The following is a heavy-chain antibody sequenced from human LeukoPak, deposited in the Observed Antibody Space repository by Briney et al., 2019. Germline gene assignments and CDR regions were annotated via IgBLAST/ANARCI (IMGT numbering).Heavy chain of an antibody. CDR3: ARDHSIDDKSWWLDP. Sequence: ASVKVSCKTSGDTFTRNWMHWIRQGPGQGLEWMGVINPTGDYTMYAQKFQGRVIVTRDMSSNTDYMELGSLRSDDTAVYYCARDHSIDDKSWWLDPWGRGALLTVSS. CDR2: INPTGDYT. D-gene: IGHD1-1*01. J-gene: IGHJ5*02. V-gene: IGHV1-46*01. CDR1: GDTFTRNW.